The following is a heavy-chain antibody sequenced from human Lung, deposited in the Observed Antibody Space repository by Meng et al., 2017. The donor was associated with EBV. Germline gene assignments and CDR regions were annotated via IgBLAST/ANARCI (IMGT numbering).Heavy chain of an antibody. Sequence: QVQLVQPGAEVKKPGASVKVSCKASGYTLTSYAMHWVRQASGQRLEWMGWINAGNGNTKYSQRFQGRVTITRDTSASTAYMELSSLRSDDTAVYYCAASSSSWYQNWFDPWGQGTLVTVSS. V-gene: IGHV1-3*01. D-gene: IGHD6-13*01. J-gene: IGHJ5*02. CDR1: GYTLTSYA. CDR3: AASSSSWYQNWFDP. CDR2: INAGNGNT.